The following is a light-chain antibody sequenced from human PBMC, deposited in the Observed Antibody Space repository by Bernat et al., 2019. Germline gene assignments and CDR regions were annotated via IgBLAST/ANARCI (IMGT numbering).Light chain of an antibody. CDR2: KDN. CDR1: FLGNKY. CDR3: QAWDSSTGV. J-gene: IGLJ3*02. V-gene: IGLV3-1*01. Sequence: SYELTQAPSMSVSPGQTATITCSGSFLGNKYTCWYQQKPGQSPALVIYKDNERPSGIPERFSGSHSGDTATLTISGTQPMDEADYYCQAWDSSTGVFGGGTKLTVL.